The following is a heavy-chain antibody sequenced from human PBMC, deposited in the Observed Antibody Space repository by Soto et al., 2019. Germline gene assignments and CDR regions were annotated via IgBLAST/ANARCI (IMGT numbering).Heavy chain of an antibody. V-gene: IGHV4-4*02. J-gene: IGHJ6*02. CDR3: ARHDDYANHYYYAMDV. Sequence: QVQLQESGPGLVLPSGTLSLNCAVSGASISRSNWWRWVRHEPGEGLEWSGDIYHDGSTNRNPSLKSRATISVDKPKNQFAQRLTSVTAAETAVYYCARHDDYANHYYYAMDVWGQGTTVTVSS. CDR1: GASISRSNW. D-gene: IGHD4-17*01. CDR2: IYHDGST.